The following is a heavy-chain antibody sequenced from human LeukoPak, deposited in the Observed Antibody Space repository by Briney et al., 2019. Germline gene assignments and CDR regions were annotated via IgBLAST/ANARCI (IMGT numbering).Heavy chain of an antibody. V-gene: IGHV3-64*04. J-gene: IGHJ3*02. CDR3: ARGSPYSGYDLRAFDI. Sequence: PGGSLRLSCSASGFTFSSYAMHWVRQAPGKGLEYVSAISSNGGSTYYADSVKGRFTISRDNSKNTLYLHMNSLSAEDTAVYYCARGSPYSGYDLRAFDIWGQGTTVTVSS. D-gene: IGHD5-12*01. CDR2: ISSNGGST. CDR1: GFTFSSYA.